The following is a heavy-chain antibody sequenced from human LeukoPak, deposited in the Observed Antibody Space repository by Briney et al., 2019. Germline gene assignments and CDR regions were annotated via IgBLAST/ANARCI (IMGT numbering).Heavy chain of an antibody. D-gene: IGHD3-22*01. V-gene: IGHV5-51*01. Sequence: GESLKISCKGSGYSFSSYWIGWVRQMPGKGLECMGIIYPGDSDTRYSPSFQGQVTISADKSFSTAYLQWSSLKASDTAMYYCARHLDSSGPTRDAFDIWGQGTMVTVSS. CDR1: GYSFSSYW. CDR3: ARHLDSSGPTRDAFDI. J-gene: IGHJ3*02. CDR2: IYPGDSDT.